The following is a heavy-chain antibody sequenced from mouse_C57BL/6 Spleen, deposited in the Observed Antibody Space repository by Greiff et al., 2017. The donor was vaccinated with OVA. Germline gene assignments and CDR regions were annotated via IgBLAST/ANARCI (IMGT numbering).Heavy chain of an antibody. J-gene: IGHJ3*01. CDR2: INPSNGGT. CDR1: GYTFTSYW. V-gene: IGHV1-53*01. CDR3: ARSTARVSWFAY. D-gene: IGHD3-1*01. Sequence: VQLQQPGTELVKPGASVKLSCKASGYTFTSYWMHWVKQRPGQGLEWIGNINPSNGGTNYNEQFKSKATLTVDKSSRTSYMQHSSLTAEDVAVYECARSTARVSWFAYWGQGTLVTVSA.